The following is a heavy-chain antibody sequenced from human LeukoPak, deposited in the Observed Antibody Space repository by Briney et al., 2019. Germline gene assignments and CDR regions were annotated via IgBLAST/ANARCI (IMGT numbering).Heavy chain of an antibody. CDR3: AAVAIFGVVQFDY. V-gene: IGHV1-69*05. Sequence: ASVKVSCKASGGTFSSYAISWVRQAPGQGLEWMGGIIPIFGTANYAQKFQGRVTITTDESTSTAYMELSSLRSEDTAVYYCAAVAIFGVVQFDYWGQGTLVTVSS. D-gene: IGHD3-3*01. CDR2: IIPIFGTA. J-gene: IGHJ4*02. CDR1: GGTFSSYA.